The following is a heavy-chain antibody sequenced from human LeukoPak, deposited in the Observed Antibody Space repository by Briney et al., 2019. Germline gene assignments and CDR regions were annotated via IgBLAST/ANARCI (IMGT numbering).Heavy chain of an antibody. Sequence: ASVKVSCKASGYTFTSYYMHWVRQAPGQGLEWMGIINPSGGSTSYAQKFQGRVTMTRDKSTSTAYMELSSLRSEDTAVYYCARGGGPLRFLEWPRRRHYFDYWGQGTLVTVSS. V-gene: IGHV1-46*01. D-gene: IGHD3-3*01. CDR3: ARGGGPLRFLEWPRRRHYFDY. CDR1: GYTFTSYY. J-gene: IGHJ4*02. CDR2: INPSGGST.